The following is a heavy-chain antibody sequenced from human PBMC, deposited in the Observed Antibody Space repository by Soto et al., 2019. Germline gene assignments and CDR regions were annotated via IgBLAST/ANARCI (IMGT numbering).Heavy chain of an antibody. Sequence: PSETLSLTCAVSGGSISGSYYYWGWLRQSPGRGPEWIGSVFYTGFTSYNPSLESRVSVSVDTSKNQFSLKVSAVTAADTAVYYCARDMHAGFTHYFDPWGQGTLVTVSS. J-gene: IGHJ5*02. CDR2: VFYTGFT. D-gene: IGHD1-26*01. CDR3: ARDMHAGFTHYFDP. CDR1: GGSISGSYYY. V-gene: IGHV4-39*02.